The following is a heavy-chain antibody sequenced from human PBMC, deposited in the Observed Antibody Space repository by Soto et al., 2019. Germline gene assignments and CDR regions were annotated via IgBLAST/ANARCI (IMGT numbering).Heavy chain of an antibody. V-gene: IGHV3-23*01. Sequence: ILSCEASGFIFSSYAMNWVRQAPGEGLQWVSSITGSSDYTSYIASVKGRFTISRDNSKNTLYLQMNSLRAEDTAVYFCAKEQTTGAHYALDFWSQGTLVTVSS. CDR1: GFIFSSYA. CDR2: ITGSSDYT. D-gene: IGHD2-8*02. J-gene: IGHJ4*02. CDR3: AKEQTTGAHYALDF.